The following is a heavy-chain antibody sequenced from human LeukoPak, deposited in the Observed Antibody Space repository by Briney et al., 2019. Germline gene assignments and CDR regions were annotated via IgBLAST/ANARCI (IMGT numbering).Heavy chain of an antibody. CDR2: ISGSGDDT. V-gene: IGHV3-23*01. CDR1: GFTFSSYV. CDR3: AKKEAMIRGVPYYYDF. D-gene: IGHD3-10*01. Sequence: GGSLRLSCSASGFTFSSYVMTWVRQAPGQGLEWVSAISGSGDDTYYADSVKGWFTISRDNSKNTLYLQMNSLRAEDTAVYYCAKKEAMIRGVPYYYDFWGQGTLVTVSS. J-gene: IGHJ4*02.